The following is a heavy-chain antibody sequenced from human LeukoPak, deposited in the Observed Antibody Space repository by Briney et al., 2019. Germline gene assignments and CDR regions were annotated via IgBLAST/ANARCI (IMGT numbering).Heavy chain of an antibody. CDR2: ISGSGAMT. J-gene: IGHJ4*02. CDR1: GFTFNNHA. CDR3: AKLGIVVVIAALDS. V-gene: IGHV3-23*01. Sequence: PGGSLRLSCAASGFTFNNHAMIWVRQAPGKGLEWVSSISGSGAMTYYGDSVKGRFTISRDNSKNTLYLQMNSLRAEDTAVYSCAKLGIVVVIAALDSWGQGTLVTVSS. D-gene: IGHD2-15*01.